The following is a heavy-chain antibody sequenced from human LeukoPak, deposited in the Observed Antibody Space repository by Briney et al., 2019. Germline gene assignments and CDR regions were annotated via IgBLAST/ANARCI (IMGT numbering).Heavy chain of an antibody. CDR1: GFTFSSYS. J-gene: IGHJ4*02. V-gene: IGHV3-48*01. CDR2: ISSSSSTI. CDR3: ARVYAATYYYGSGTYEDY. Sequence: GGSLSLSCAASGFTFSSYSMNWVRQAPGKGLEWVSYISSSSSTIYYADSVKGRFTISRDNSNNTLYLQMNSLRAEDTAVYYCARVYAATYYYGSGTYEDYWGQGTLVTVSS. D-gene: IGHD3-10*01.